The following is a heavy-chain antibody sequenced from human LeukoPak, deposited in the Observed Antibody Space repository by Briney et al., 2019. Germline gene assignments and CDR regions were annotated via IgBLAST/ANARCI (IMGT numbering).Heavy chain of an antibody. V-gene: IGHV4-34*01. D-gene: IGHD3-3*01. J-gene: IGHJ4*02. Sequence: PSETLSLTCVVYGGSFSGYSWSWIRQPPGKGLEWIGEINHSGSTNYNPSLKSRVTISVDTSKNQFSLKLSSVTAADTAVYYCARDQGGGYYPGYFDYWGQGTLVTVSS. CDR1: GGSFSGYS. CDR3: ARDQGGGYYPGYFDY. CDR2: INHSGST.